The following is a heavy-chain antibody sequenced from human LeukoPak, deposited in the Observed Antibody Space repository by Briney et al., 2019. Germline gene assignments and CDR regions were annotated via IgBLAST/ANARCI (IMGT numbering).Heavy chain of an antibody. Sequence: GSLRLSCAASGFTFSSYSMNWVRQAPGKGLEWIGEINHSGSTNYNPSLKSRVTISVDTSKNQFSLKLSSVTAADTAVYYCARGPRSVWRVPTGFDYWGQGTLVTVSS. CDR3: ARGPRSVWRVPTGFDY. CDR1: GFTFSSYS. CDR2: INHSGST. J-gene: IGHJ4*02. D-gene: IGHD1-14*01. V-gene: IGHV4-34*01.